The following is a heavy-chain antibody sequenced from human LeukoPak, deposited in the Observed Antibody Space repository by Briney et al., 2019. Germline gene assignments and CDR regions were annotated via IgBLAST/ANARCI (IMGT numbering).Heavy chain of an antibody. D-gene: IGHD6-13*01. J-gene: IGHJ4*02. CDR1: GFTFSSYS. V-gene: IGHV3-21*01. Sequence: PGGSLRLPCAASGFTFSSYSMNWVRQAPGKGLEWVSSISSSSSYIYYADSVKGRFTISRDNAENSLYLQMNSLRAEDTAVYYCARADPYSSSWYFGYWGQGTLVTVSS. CDR3: ARADPYSSSWYFGY. CDR2: ISSSSSYI.